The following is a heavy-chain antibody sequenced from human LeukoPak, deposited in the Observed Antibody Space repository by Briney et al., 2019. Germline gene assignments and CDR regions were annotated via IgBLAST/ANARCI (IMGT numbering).Heavy chain of an antibody. J-gene: IGHJ4*02. CDR2: INPNSGGT. D-gene: IGHD3-10*01. V-gene: IGHV1-2*02. Sequence: ASVTVSCKASGYTFTDYYIHWLRQAPGQGLGWMGWINPNSGGTNFAQKFQGRVTLTRDTSISTAYMELSRLRSDDTAVYYCARDLTYYGSGWGVSFDYWGQGTLVTVSS. CDR3: ARDLTYYGSGWGVSFDY. CDR1: GYTFTDYY.